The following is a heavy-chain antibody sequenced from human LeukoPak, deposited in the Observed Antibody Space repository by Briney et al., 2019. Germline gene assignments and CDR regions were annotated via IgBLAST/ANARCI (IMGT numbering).Heavy chain of an antibody. J-gene: IGHJ4*02. Sequence: PSETLSLTCAVSGGSISSSHHYWGWIRQPPGTGLEWIGSIYSSGSTNYNPSLKSRVTISVDTSKNQFSLKLSSVTAADTAVYYCARGGYSNGFDYWGQGTLVTVSS. D-gene: IGHD5-18*01. CDR3: ARGGYSNGFDY. CDR1: GGSISSSHHY. CDR2: IYSSGST. V-gene: IGHV4-39*07.